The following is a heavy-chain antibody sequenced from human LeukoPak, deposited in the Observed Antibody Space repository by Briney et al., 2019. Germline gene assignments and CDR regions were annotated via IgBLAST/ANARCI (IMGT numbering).Heavy chain of an antibody. CDR1: GFTFSSNY. V-gene: IGHV3-53*01. CDR3: ASRIAAAGLLDY. D-gene: IGHD6-13*01. J-gene: IGHJ4*02. Sequence: GGSLRLSCAASGFTFSSNYMSWVRQAPGKGLEWVSVIYSGGSTYYSDSVKGRLTISRDNSKNTLYLQMNSLRAEDTAVYYCASRIAAAGLLDYWGQGTLVTVSS. CDR2: IYSGGST.